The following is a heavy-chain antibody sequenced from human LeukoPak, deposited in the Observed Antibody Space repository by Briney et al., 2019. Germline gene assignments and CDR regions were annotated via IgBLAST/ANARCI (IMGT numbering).Heavy chain of an antibody. CDR2: IIPIFGTA. J-gene: IGHJ5*02. V-gene: IGHV1-69*05. Sequence: GASVKVSCKASRGTFSSYTISWVRQAPGQGLEWMGGIIPIFGTANYAQKFQGRVTITTDESTSTAYMELSSLRSEDTAVYYCARDGSSGWPNWFDPWGQGTLVTVSS. CDR1: RGTFSSYT. CDR3: ARDGSSGWPNWFDP. D-gene: IGHD6-19*01.